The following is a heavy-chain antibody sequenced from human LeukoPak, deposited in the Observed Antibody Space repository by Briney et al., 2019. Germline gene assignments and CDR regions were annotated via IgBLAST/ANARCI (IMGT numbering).Heavy chain of an antibody. J-gene: IGHJ5*02. CDR1: GYSISSGYY. D-gene: IGHD3-10*01. Sequence: PSETLSLTCTVSGYSISSGYYWGWIRQPPGKGLEWIGSIYHSGSTYYNPSLKSRVTISVDTSKNQFSLKLSSVTAADTAVYYCAREMTGLGPWGQGTLVTVSS. CDR2: IYHSGST. V-gene: IGHV4-38-2*02. CDR3: AREMTGLGP.